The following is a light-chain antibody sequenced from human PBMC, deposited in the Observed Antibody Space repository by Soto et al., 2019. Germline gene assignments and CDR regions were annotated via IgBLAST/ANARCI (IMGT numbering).Light chain of an antibody. Sequence: VLTQSPGTLSLSPGDRATLSCRASQSVSSYLAWYQQKPRQGPRLIIYDASNRATGVSATFSGSGSGTDFTPTISSLEPEDFAVYYYHQSSSWPRGTFGQGTKVDIK. CDR2: DAS. CDR3: HQSSSWPRGT. CDR1: QSVSSY. V-gene: IGKV3-11*01. J-gene: IGKJ1*01.